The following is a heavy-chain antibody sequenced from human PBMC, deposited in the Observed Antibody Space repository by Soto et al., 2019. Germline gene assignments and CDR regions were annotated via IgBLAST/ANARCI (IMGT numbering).Heavy chain of an antibody. CDR2: IFSNDEK. CDR1: GFSLSNARMG. V-gene: IGHV2-26*01. CDR3: ARIVRRLEWYYNVAWFDP. J-gene: IGHJ5*02. D-gene: IGHD3-3*01. Sequence: GSGPTLVNSTETLTLTCTVSGFSLSNARMGVSWIRQPPGKAMEWLAHIFSNDEKSYSTSLKSRLTISKDTSKSQVVLTMTNMDPVDTATYYCARIVRRLEWYYNVAWFDPWGQGTLVTVSS.